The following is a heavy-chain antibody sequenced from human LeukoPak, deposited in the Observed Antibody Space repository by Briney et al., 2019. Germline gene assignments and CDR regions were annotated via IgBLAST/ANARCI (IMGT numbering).Heavy chain of an antibody. J-gene: IGHJ4*02. CDR1: GFTFSSYS. Sequence: GGSLRLSCAASGFTFSSYSMNWVRQAPGKGLEWVSSISSSSSYIYYADSVKGRFTISRANAKNSLYRQMNSLRAEDTAVYYCARDHSYGDPYYWGQGTLVTVSS. CDR3: ARDHSYGDPYY. D-gene: IGHD4-17*01. CDR2: ISSSSSYI. V-gene: IGHV3-21*01.